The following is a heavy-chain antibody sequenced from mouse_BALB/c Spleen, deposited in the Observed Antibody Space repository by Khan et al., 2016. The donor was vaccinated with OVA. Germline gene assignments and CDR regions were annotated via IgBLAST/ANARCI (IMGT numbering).Heavy chain of an antibody. D-gene: IGHD1-1*01. J-gene: IGHJ2*01. Sequence: EVELVESGGGLVQPGGSRKLSCVASGFTFSSYGMHWVRQAPEKGLEWVAYISGDSNTTYYAHTVKGRFTISRDNPKNPLFLQMTSLMSEDTARYLCATSYFYGHYFDYWGPGTTLTVSS. CDR2: ISGDSNTT. V-gene: IGHV5-17*02. CDR1: GFTFSSYG. CDR3: ATSYFYGHYFDY.